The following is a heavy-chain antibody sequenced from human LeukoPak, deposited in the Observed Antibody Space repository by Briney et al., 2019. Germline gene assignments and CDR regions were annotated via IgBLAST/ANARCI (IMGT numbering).Heavy chain of an antibody. CDR3: ARGDFAYSVHYGMDV. Sequence: SETLSLTCSVPGGSISSYYWSWIRQPAGKGLEWIGRVHRSGDTNYNPSLKSRLTMSVETSKNQISLRLRSVSAADTAVYYCARGDFAYSVHYGMDVWGQGTTVTVSS. CDR2: VHRSGDT. V-gene: IGHV4-4*07. D-gene: IGHD3/OR15-3a*01. J-gene: IGHJ6*02. CDR1: GGSISSYY.